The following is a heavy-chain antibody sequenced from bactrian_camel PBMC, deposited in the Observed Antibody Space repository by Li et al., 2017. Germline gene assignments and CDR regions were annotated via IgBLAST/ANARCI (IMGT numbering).Heavy chain of an antibody. Sequence: HVQLVESGGGSVQAGGSLRLSCAVSVSSANDYCMGWFRQTPGKEREGVAVIDSDGSDRYADAVKGRFTISKDNAENTLYLLMSSLKPEDTAMYYCATDNVLRNGYPITAYDYNYWGQGTQVTVS. CDR1: VSSANDYC. V-gene: IGHV3S6*01. D-gene: IGHD3*01. J-gene: IGHJ4*01. CDR2: IDSDGSDR. CDR3: ATDNVLRNGYPITAYDYNY.